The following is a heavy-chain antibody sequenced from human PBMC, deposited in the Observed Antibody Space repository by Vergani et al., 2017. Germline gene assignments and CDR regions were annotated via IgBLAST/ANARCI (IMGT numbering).Heavy chain of an antibody. Sequence: QVQLVQSGAEVKKPGASVRVSCEASRYTFTDYYIHWVRQAPGQGLEWMGWINPNSGDTDYAQKFQGGVTLTRDTPISTAYMDLSRLRSDDTAVYYCARASVRSGRGGYYSDSWGQGTLVTVSS. CDR3: ARASVRSGRGGYYSDS. CDR1: RYTFTDYY. D-gene: IGHD3-3*01. V-gene: IGHV1-2*02. CDR2: INPNSGDT. J-gene: IGHJ4*02.